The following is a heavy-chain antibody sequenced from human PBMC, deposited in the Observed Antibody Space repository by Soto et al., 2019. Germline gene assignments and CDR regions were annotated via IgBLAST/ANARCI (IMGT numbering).Heavy chain of an antibody. V-gene: IGHV3-9*01. CDR3: GKGRSALVVVSNCFDP. CDR1: GFTFEDYA. Sequence: EVQLVEFGGGLVQPGRSLRLSCAAFGFTFEDYAMHLLRQTPGKGLEWVAGINWNSGSIGYADSVKGRFTISRDNANNSLYLQMDSPRTEHTASYLCGKGRSALVVVSNCFDPWGQGTLVTVSS. CDR2: INWNSGSI. J-gene: IGHJ5*02. D-gene: IGHD3-22*01.